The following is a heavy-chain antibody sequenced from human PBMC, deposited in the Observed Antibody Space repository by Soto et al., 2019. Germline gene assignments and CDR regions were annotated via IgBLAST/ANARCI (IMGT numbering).Heavy chain of an antibody. Sequence: SETLSLTCTVSGGSISSYYWNWIRQPPGKGLEWIGYIYYTGSTDYNPSLKSPVTISVDTSENQFSLKLTSVTAADTAVYYCARGVSSRYTPFEYWGHGMLVTVS. V-gene: IGHV4-59*01. CDR3: ARGVSSRYTPFEY. CDR1: GGSISSYY. J-gene: IGHJ4*01. CDR2: IYYTGST. D-gene: IGHD6-13*01.